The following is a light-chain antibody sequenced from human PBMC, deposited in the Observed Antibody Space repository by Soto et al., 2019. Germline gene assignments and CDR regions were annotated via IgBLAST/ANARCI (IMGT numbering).Light chain of an antibody. V-gene: IGKV1-33*01. CDR1: QDIKNY. J-gene: IGKJ4*01. CDR2: EAS. Sequence: DLQMTQSPSSQSASVGDRVTITCQASQDIKNYLNWYQQKPGKAPKLLIYEASNLETGVPSRFSGSGSGRSFTFTISSLQPEDIATYYCQQCDDFITFGGGTRIEIK. CDR3: QQCDDFIT.